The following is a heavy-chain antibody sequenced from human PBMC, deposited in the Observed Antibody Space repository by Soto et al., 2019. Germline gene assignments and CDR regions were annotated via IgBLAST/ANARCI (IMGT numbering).Heavy chain of an antibody. CDR3: ARVWGGAFDI. CDR2: IYYSGST. V-gene: IGHV4-59*01. D-gene: IGHD3-10*01. Sequence: PSETLSLTCTVSGGSISSYYWRWIRQPPGKGLERIGYIYYSGSTNYNPSLKSRVTISVDTSKNQFSLKLSSVTAAATAVYYCARVWGGAFDIWGQGTMVTVSS. CDR1: GGSISSYY. J-gene: IGHJ3*02.